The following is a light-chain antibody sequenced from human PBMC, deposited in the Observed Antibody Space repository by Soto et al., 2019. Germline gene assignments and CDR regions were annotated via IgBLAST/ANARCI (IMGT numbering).Light chain of an antibody. J-gene: IGLJ3*02. CDR1: SSNIGNNY. CDR2: DNN. V-gene: IGLV1-51*01. CDR3: GTWDSSLSAGV. Sequence: QPVLTQPPSVSAAPGQKVTISCSGSSSNIGNNYVSWYQQLPGTAPKLLIYDNNKRPSGIPDRFSGSKSGTSATLGITGLQTGDEAEYYCGTWDSSLSAGVFGGGTKLTVL.